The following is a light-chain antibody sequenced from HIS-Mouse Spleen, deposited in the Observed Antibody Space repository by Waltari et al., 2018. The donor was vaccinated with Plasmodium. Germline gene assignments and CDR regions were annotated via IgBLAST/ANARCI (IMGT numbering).Light chain of an antibody. J-gene: IGKJ1*01. CDR2: WAS. CDR3: QQYYSTPWT. V-gene: IGKV4-1*01. Sequence: DIVMTQSPDSLSVSLGERATINCKSSQSVLYSTNNSNYLAWYQQKPGHPPKMLIYWASTRESWVPDRFSGSGYVTDFTLTISSLQAEDVAVYYCQQYYSTPWTFGQGTKVEIK. CDR1: QSVLYSTNNSNY.